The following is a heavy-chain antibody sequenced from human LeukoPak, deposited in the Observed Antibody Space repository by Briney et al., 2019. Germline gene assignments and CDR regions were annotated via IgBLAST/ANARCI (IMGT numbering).Heavy chain of an antibody. D-gene: IGHD1-26*01. J-gene: IGHJ4*02. CDR2: MSNSGNTI. CDR1: GFTFSSYS. V-gene: IGHV3-48*04. Sequence: PGGSLRLSCAASGFTFSSYSMNWVRQAPGKGLEWISYMSNSGNTINYADSVKGRFTMSRDNAKNSLFLQMNSLRVEDTAVYYCARVRGSYSEDYWGQGTLVTVSS. CDR3: ARVRGSYSEDY.